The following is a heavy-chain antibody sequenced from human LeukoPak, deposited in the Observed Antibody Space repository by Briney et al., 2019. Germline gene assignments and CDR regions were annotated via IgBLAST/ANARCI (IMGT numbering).Heavy chain of an antibody. CDR1: GGSFSDYD. CDR3: ARYVPVKTGTTRSSFDF. V-gene: IGHV4-34*10. J-gene: IGHJ4*02. Sequence: SETLSLTCAVSGGSFSDYDWSWIRQPPGKGLEWIGEINHSGSTNCDPSLKSRISMSIDTSESQFSLNLRSVTAADTAVYYCARYVPVKTGTTRSSFDFWGQGTLVTVSS. CDR2: INHSGST. D-gene: IGHD1-1*01.